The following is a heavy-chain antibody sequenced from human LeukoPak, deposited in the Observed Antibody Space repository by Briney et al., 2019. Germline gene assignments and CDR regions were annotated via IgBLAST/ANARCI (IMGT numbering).Heavy chain of an antibody. CDR2: IYPGDSDT. D-gene: IGHD2-21*02. CDR1: GYSFTSYW. CDR3: ARRGCGGDCYNPGDYYYYYGMDV. J-gene: IGHJ6*02. V-gene: IGHV5-51*01. Sequence: GESLKISCKGSGYSFTSYWIGWVRQMPGKGLEWMGTIYPGDSDTRYSPSFQGQVTISADKSISTAYLQWSSLKASDTAMYYCARRGCGGDCYNPGDYYYYYGMDVWGQGTTVTVSS.